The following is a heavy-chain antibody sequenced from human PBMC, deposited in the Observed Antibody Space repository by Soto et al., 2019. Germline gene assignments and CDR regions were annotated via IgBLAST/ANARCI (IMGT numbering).Heavy chain of an antibody. J-gene: IGHJ4*02. Sequence: QITLKESGPTLVKPTQTLTLTCTFSGFSLTTSAVGVAWIRQPPGKALEWLALIYWDDDKRYSPSLRSRLTITKDTSKHQVVLTMTNMDPVDTATYYCAHTLGSGIDYWGQGTLVTVSS. V-gene: IGHV2-5*02. CDR3: AHTLGSGIDY. CDR1: GFSLTTSAVG. CDR2: IYWDDDK.